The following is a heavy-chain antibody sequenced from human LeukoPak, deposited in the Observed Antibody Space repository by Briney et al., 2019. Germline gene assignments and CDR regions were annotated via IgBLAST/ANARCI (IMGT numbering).Heavy chain of an antibody. CDR3: AKEGVSSSPPYYYYYYMDV. V-gene: IGHV3-48*01. CDR2: ISSSSSTI. Sequence: GGSLRLSCAASGFTFSSYSMNWVRQAPGKGLEWVSYISSSSSTIYYADSVKGRFTISRDNAKNSLYLQMNSLRAEDTALYYCAKEGVSSSPPYYYYYYMDVWGKGTTVTVSS. CDR1: GFTFSSYS. J-gene: IGHJ6*03. D-gene: IGHD6-6*01.